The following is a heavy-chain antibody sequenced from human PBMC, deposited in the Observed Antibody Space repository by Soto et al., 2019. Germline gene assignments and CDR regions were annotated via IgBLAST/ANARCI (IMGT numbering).Heavy chain of an antibody. CDR1: GFTFSSYA. J-gene: IGHJ6*02. Sequence: GGSLRLSCAASGFTFSSYAMSWVRQAPGKGLEWVSAISGSGGSTYYADSVKGRFTISRDNSKNTLYLQMNSLRAEDTAVYYCAKVLERLGYYYYYGMDVWGQGTTVTVSS. D-gene: IGHD1-1*01. V-gene: IGHV3-23*01. CDR2: ISGSGGST. CDR3: AKVLERLGYYYYYGMDV.